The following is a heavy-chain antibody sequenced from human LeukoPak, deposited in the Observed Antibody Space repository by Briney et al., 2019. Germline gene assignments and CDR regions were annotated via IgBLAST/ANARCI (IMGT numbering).Heavy chain of an antibody. V-gene: IGHV1-46*01. Sequence: ASVKVSCKASGYTFTSYYMHWVRQAPGQGLEWMGIINPSGGSTSYAQKFQGRVTMTRDTSTSTVYMEVSSLRSEDTAVYYCARAYYSDSSGYYTRLLDYWGQGTLVTVSS. CDR2: INPSGGST. J-gene: IGHJ4*02. D-gene: IGHD3-22*01. CDR3: ARAYYSDSSGYYTRLLDY. CDR1: GYTFTSYY.